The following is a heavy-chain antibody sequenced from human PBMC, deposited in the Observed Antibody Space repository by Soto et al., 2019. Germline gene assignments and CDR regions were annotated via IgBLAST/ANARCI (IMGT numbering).Heavy chain of an antibody. V-gene: IGHV3-23*01. D-gene: IGHD2-21*02. J-gene: IGHJ4*02. CDR3: AKDICGGDCYLDY. CDR1: GLTFDNYA. CDR2: ISGSGFST. Sequence: PGGSLRLSCAASGLTFDNYAMSWVRQAPGKGLEWVSSISGSGFSTYYADSVKGRFTISRDNSKNTLFLQMDSLRAEDTAVYFCAKDICGGDCYLDYWGQGTLGTV.